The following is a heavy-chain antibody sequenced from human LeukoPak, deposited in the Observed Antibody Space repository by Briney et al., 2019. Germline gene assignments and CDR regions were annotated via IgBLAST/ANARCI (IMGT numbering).Heavy chain of an antibody. D-gene: IGHD6-19*01. V-gene: IGHV3-23*01. CDR1: GFTFSSYA. J-gene: IGHJ3*01. CDR2: ITATGGST. Sequence: PGGSLRLSCAASGFTFSSYAVSWVRQAPGKGLEWVSAITATGGSTYYAASVKGRFTVSRDNSKNTLYLQMSSLRAEDTAMYYCAKVRDTRDWYKDAFDVWGQGTRVTVSS. CDR3: AKVRDTRDWYKDAFDV.